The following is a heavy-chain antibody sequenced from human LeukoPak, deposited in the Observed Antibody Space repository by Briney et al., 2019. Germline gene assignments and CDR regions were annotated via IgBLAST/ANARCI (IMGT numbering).Heavy chain of an antibody. D-gene: IGHD4-17*01. J-gene: IGHJ3*02. CDR3: ATYKPLNDYGDYGDAFDI. CDR2: IYYSGST. V-gene: IGHV4-39*07. CDR1: GGSISSSSYY. Sequence: PSGTLSLTCTVSGGSISSSSYYWGWIRQPPGKGLEWIVSIYYSGSTYYNPSLKSRVTISVDTSKNQFSLKLSSVTAADTAVYYCATYKPLNDYGDYGDAFDIWGQGTMVTVSS.